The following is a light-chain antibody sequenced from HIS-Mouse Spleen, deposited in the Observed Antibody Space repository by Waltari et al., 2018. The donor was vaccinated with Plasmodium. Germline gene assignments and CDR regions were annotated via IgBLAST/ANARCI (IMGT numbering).Light chain of an antibody. CDR3: SSYAGSNKV. J-gene: IGLJ2*01. CDR1: SSTVGGYNY. CDR2: EVS. Sequence: QSALTQPPSPSGSPGQSVTTSCTGTSSTVGGYNYVSEYQQHPGKAPKLMIYEVSKRPSGVPDRFSGSKSGNTASLTVSGLQAEDEADYYCSSYAGSNKVVGGGTKLTVL. V-gene: IGLV2-8*01.